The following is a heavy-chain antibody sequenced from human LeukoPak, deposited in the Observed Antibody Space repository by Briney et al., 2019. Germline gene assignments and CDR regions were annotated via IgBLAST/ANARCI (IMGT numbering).Heavy chain of an antibody. CDR3: ARGLGGLD. Sequence: GGSLRLSCAASGFNVDDFAMHRVRQTPGKGLEWVAAISWDDDSTYYVDSVKGRFTISRDNSKNSLYLQMNSLRSDDTALYYCARGLGGLDWGQGTLVTVSS. V-gene: IGHV3-43D*04. CDR2: ISWDDDST. J-gene: IGHJ4*02. D-gene: IGHD3-10*01. CDR1: GFNVDDFA.